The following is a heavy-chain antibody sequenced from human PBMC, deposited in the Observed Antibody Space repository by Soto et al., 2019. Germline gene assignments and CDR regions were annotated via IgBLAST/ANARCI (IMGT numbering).Heavy chain of an antibody. J-gene: IGHJ6*03. CDR3: ARALRSCSSTSCYEPWKRSKYYYYYMDV. CDR1: GGSISSGDYC. CDR2: IYYSGST. Sequence: PSETLSLTCTVSGGSISSGDYCWSWLRQPPGKGLEWIGYIYYSGSTNYNPSLKSRVTISVDTSKNHFSLILSSVTAADTAVYYCARALRSCSSTSCYEPWKRSKYYYYYMDVWGKGTTVTVSS. V-gene: IGHV4-61*08. D-gene: IGHD2-2*01.